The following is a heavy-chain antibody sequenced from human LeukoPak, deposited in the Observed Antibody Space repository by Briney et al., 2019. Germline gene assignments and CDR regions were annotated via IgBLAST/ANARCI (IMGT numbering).Heavy chain of an antibody. Sequence: PSETLSLTCTVSGGSISSGGYYWSWIRQHPGKGLEWIGYIYYSGSTYYNPSLKSRVTISVGTSKNQFSLKLSSVTAADTAVYYCAREAPRNDYGDYVDYYGMDVWGQGTTVTVSS. D-gene: IGHD4-17*01. V-gene: IGHV4-31*03. CDR1: GGSISSGGYY. J-gene: IGHJ6*02. CDR2: IYYSGST. CDR3: AREAPRNDYGDYVDYYGMDV.